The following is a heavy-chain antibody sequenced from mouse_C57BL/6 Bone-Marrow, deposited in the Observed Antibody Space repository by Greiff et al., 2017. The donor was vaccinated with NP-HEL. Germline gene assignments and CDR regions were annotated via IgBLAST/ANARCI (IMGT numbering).Heavy chain of an antibody. J-gene: IGHJ4*01. CDR1: GYTFTSYW. D-gene: IGHD1-1*01. CDR3: AKEGVITTVVMDY. CDR2: IHPNSGST. V-gene: IGHV1-64*01. Sequence: VQLQQPGAELVKPGASVKLSCKASGYTFTSYWMHWVKPRPGRGLEWIGMIHPNSGSTNYNEKFKSKATLTVDKSSSTAYMQLSSLTSEDSAVYYCAKEGVITTVVMDYWGQGTSVTVSS.